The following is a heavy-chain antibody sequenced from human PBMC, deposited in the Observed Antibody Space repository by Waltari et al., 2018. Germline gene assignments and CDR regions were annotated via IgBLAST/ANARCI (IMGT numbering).Heavy chain of an antibody. CDR1: GLILSNYW. J-gene: IGHJ4*02. D-gene: IGHD1-26*01. CDR2: IKEDGSEK. Sequence: EVRLVESGGGLVQPGGSLRLSCAASGLILSNYWRSWVRQPPGKGLEWVAEIKEDGSEKYYVDSVKGRFTISRDNAKNSVYLQMSNLRVDDTAVYYCAKGGGPHYWGQGTLVTVSS. CDR3: AKGGGPHY. V-gene: IGHV3-7*01.